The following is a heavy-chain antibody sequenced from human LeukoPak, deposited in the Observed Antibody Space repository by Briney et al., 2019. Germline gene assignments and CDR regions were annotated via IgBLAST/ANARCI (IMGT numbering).Heavy chain of an antibody. V-gene: IGHV1-8*03. CDR1: GYTFTSYD. CDR3: ARHRYFDWLFKRYYYMDV. CDR2: MNPNSGNT. D-gene: IGHD3-9*01. J-gene: IGHJ6*03. Sequence: ASVKVSCKASGYTFTSYDINWVRQATGQGLEWMGWMNPNSGNTGYAQKFQGRVTITRNTSISTAYMELSSLRSEDTAVYYCARHRYFDWLFKRYYYMDVWGKGTTVTVSS.